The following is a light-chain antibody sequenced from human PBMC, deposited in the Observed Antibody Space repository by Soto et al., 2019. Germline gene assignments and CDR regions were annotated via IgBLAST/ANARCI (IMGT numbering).Light chain of an antibody. CDR2: DAS. J-gene: IGKJ3*01. CDR3: NHYGSSPLFT. CDR1: QSVSGSH. V-gene: IGKV3-20*01. Sequence: EIVLTQSPGTLSLSPGERATLSCRASQSVSGSHLVWYQQKPGQAPRLLIYDASRRPTGIPDRFSGSGSGPDFTLTISRLDPEDFAVYYCNHYGSSPLFTFGPGNTVYLK.